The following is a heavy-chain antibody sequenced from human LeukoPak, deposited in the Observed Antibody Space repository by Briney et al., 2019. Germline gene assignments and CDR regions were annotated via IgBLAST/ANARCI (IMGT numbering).Heavy chain of an antibody. D-gene: IGHD3-10*01. CDR1: GFTFSSYW. J-gene: IGHJ4*02. V-gene: IGHV3-7*01. CDR2: IKPDGGET. CDR3: ARDGAFYFDY. Sequence: GGSLRLSCAASGFTFSSYWMNWVRQAPGKGLEWVANIKPDGGETYYVDSVKGRFTVSRDNAKSSLYLQMNSLRAEDTAVYYCARDGAFYFDYWGQGTLVTVSS.